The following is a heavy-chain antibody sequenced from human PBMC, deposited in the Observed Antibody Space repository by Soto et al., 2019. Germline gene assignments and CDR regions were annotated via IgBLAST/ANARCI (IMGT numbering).Heavy chain of an antibody. CDR3: AKERGGERYAAYFDL. J-gene: IGHJ4*02. V-gene: IGHV3-30*18. CDR1: GFTLSNIG. D-gene: IGHD2-21*01. Sequence: QVQLVESGGGVVQPGTSLRLACAASGFTLSNIGMQWVRQAPGKGLEWVAVISAGGNTKYYADSVKGRFTISRDNSKNTLFLQMNSLRTEDTAVYYCAKERGGERYAAYFDLCGQGTLGTVSA. CDR2: ISAGGNTK.